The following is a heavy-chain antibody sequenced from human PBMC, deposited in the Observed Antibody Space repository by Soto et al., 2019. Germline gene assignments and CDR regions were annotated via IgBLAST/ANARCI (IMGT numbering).Heavy chain of an antibody. V-gene: IGHV3-15*01. CDR2: IKNKTDGGTT. CDR1: GFTFSNAW. CDR3: TTHYNDNAIYGY. D-gene: IGHD3-3*01. Sequence: DVQLVESGGGLVKPGGSLRLSCAASGFTFSNAWMSWVRQAPGKGLEWVGRIKNKTDGGTTDYAAPVKGRFTISRDDSKNTLYLQMNGLKTEDTAVYFCTTHYNDNAIYGYWGQGTPVTVSS. J-gene: IGHJ4*02.